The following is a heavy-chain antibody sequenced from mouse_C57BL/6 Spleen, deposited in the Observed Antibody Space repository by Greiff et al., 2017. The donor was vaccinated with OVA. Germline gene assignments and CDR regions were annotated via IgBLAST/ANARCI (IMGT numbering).Heavy chain of an antibody. CDR2: IYPGDGDT. D-gene: IGHD2-1*01. CDR3: AREGNLLYAMDY. V-gene: IGHV1-80*01. Sequence: VQLQQSGAELVKPGASVKISCKASGYAFSSYWMNWVKQRPGKGLEWIGQIYPGDGDTNYNGKFKGKATLTADKSSSTAYMQLSSLTSEDSAVYVCAREGNLLYAMDYWGQGTSVTVSS. J-gene: IGHJ4*01. CDR1: GYAFSSYW.